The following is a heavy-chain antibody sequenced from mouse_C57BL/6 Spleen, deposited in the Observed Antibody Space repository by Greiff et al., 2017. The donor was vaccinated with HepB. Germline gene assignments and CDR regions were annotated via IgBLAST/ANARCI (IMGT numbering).Heavy chain of an antibody. CDR3: ARQPDYGNGGYFDV. CDR2: ISSGGSYT. D-gene: IGHD2-1*01. Sequence: DVMLVESGGDLVKPGGSLKLSCAASGFTFSSYGMSWVRQTPDKRLEWVATISSGGSYTYYPDSVKGRFTISRDNAKNTLYLQMSSLKSEDTAMYYCARQPDYGNGGYFDVWGTGTTVTVSS. V-gene: IGHV5-6*02. CDR1: GFTFSSYG. J-gene: IGHJ1*03.